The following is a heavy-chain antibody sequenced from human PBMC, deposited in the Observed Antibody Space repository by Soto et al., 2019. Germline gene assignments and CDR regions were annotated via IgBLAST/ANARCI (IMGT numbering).Heavy chain of an antibody. D-gene: IGHD2-8*01. V-gene: IGHV3-23*01. CDR1: VFTFKDHA. J-gene: IGHJ6*02. CDR2: ISGSGEHT. CDR3: ARDRMLYATDYFYPMDV. Sequence: PGWSLRLACASSVFTFKDHAMKWVRQAPGKGLEWLSVISGSGEHTYSAASVKGRFTISRDNSKKIMYLQMDRLRVEDTALYYCARDRMLYATDYFYPMDVWGQGTTVTVSS.